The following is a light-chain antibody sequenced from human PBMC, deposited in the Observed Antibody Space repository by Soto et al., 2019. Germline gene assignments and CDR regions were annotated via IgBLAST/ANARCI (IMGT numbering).Light chain of an antibody. Sequence: VMTHALATLSVSPGERATLSCRASQSVSSNLAWYQQKPGQAPRLLIYGASIRATGIPARFSGSGSGTEFTLTISSLQSEDFAVYYCQQYNNWPRTFGQGNKVDIK. CDR1: QSVSSN. V-gene: IGKV3D-15*01. J-gene: IGKJ1*01. CDR2: GAS. CDR3: QQYNNWPRT.